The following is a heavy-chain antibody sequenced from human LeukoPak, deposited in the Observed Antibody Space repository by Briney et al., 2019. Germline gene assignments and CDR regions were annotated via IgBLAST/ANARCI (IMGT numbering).Heavy chain of an antibody. D-gene: IGHD3-10*01. Sequence: ASVKVSCKASGYTFTSYYINWVRQATGQGLEWMGWMNPKSGNTGYAQKFQGRVTMTRNTSIGTAYMELSSLRSEDTAVYSCARYYGSGSYPLHAYYYYMDVWGKGTTVTVSS. J-gene: IGHJ6*03. CDR1: GYTFTSYY. V-gene: IGHV1-8*01. CDR3: ARYYGSGSYPLHAYYYYMDV. CDR2: MNPKSGNT.